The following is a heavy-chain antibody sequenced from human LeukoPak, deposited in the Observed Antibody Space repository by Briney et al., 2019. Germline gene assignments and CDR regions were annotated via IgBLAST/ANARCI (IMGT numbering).Heavy chain of an antibody. CDR2: ISGSTSYT. D-gene: IGHD6-13*01. Sequence: GGSLRLSCAASGYSFSDYYMSWIRQAPGKGLEWVSYISGSTSYTDYADSVKGRFTISRDNAKNSLYLQMNSLRAEDTAVYYCARTLVAAPGSKGGPWGQGTLVTVSS. CDR3: ARTLVAAPGSKGGP. CDR1: GYSFSDYY. V-gene: IGHV3-11*03. J-gene: IGHJ5*02.